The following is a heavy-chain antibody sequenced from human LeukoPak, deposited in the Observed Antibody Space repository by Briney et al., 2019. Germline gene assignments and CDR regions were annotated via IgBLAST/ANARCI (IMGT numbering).Heavy chain of an antibody. CDR2: IYYSATT. CDR1: GGSISSYY. V-gene: IGHV4-39*01. J-gene: IGHJ4*02. Sequence: SETLSLTCTVSGGSISSYYWSWIRQPPGKGLEWIGSIYYSATTFYNPSLKSRVTISVDTSKNQFSLRLSSVTAADTAVYYCARLTRTTAASSIPFDYWGQGTLVIVSS. CDR3: ARLTRTTAASSIPFDY. D-gene: IGHD1-1*01.